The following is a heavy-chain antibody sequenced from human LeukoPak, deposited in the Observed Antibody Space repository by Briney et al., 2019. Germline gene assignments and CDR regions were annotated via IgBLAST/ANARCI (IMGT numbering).Heavy chain of an antibody. Sequence: ASVKVSCKASGYTFTSYGISWVRQAPGQGLEWMGWISAYNGNTNYAQKLQGRVTMTTDTSTSTAYMELRSLRSDDTAVYYCARDHRNYYDSSGYFRLWGQGTLVTVSS. V-gene: IGHV1-18*01. CDR1: GYTFTSYG. CDR2: ISAYNGNT. D-gene: IGHD3-22*01. CDR3: ARDHRNYYDSSGYFRL. J-gene: IGHJ4*02.